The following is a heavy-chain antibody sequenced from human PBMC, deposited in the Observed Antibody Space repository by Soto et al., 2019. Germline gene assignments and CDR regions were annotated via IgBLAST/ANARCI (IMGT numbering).Heavy chain of an antibody. CDR3: ARDGTLYDSNGYYYVY. V-gene: IGHV1-69*13. CDR2: IIPMFGKA. CDR1: GGTFSRFA. J-gene: IGHJ4*02. D-gene: IGHD3-22*01. Sequence: ASVKVSCKASGGTFSRFAISWVRQAPGQGLEWMGGIIPMFGKANYAQKFQGRVTITADESTSTGYMELRSLTSEDTAVYYCARDGTLYDSNGYYYVYWGQGTLVTVS.